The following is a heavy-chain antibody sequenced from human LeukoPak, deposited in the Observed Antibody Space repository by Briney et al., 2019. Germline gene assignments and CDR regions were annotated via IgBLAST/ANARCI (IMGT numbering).Heavy chain of an antibody. Sequence: GGSPRLSCAASGFTFSNYWMHWVRQVPGKGLVWVSRINDDGSATFYADSVKGQFTISRDNAKNTLFLQINSLRAEDTAVYYCAREILAPGKTHDYWGQGTLVTVSS. V-gene: IGHV3-74*01. CDR3: AREILAPGKTHDY. CDR1: GFTFSNYW. J-gene: IGHJ4*02. CDR2: INDDGSAT.